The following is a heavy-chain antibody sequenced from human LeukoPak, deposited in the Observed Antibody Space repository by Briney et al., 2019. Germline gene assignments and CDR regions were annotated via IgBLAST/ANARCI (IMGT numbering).Heavy chain of an antibody. V-gene: IGHV4-59*01. CDR3: ASLTTADAFDI. CDR1: GGSFSGYY. CDR2: IYDSGST. J-gene: IGHJ3*02. D-gene: IGHD3-22*01. Sequence: SETLSLTCAVYGGSFSGYYWSWIRQPPGKGLEWIGYIYDSGSTNYNPSLKSRVTISVDTSKNQFSLKVSSVTAADTAVYYCASLTTADAFDIWGQGTMVAVSS.